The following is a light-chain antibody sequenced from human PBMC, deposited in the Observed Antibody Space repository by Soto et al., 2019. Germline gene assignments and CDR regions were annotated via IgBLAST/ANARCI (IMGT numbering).Light chain of an antibody. CDR3: AAWDGSLNGVV. Sequence: QSVLTQPPSASGTPGQRVTIPCSGSSSNIGSHTVNWYQQLPGTAPKLLVYSSNQRPSGVPDRFSGSKSGTSASLAISGHQSEDEADYYCAAWDGSLNGVVFGGGTKLTVL. J-gene: IGLJ2*01. V-gene: IGLV1-44*01. CDR1: SSNIGSHT. CDR2: SSN.